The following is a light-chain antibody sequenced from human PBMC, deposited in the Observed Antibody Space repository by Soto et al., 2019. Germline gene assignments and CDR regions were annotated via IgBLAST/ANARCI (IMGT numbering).Light chain of an antibody. CDR2: GAS. Sequence: EIVMTQSPATLSVSPGERATLSCRASQSISSNLAWYQQKPGQAPRLLIYGASTRSTEIPDRFSGSGSGTEFTLTISSLQSEDFAIDYCQQYSSWPPYTFGQRTKLEIK. V-gene: IGKV3-15*01. J-gene: IGKJ2*01. CDR3: QQYSSWPPYT. CDR1: QSISSN.